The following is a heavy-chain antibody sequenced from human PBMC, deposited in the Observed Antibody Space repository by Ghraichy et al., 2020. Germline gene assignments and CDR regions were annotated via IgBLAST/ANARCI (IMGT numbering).Heavy chain of an antibody. D-gene: IGHD3-16*01. J-gene: IGHJ3*02. CDR3: ARDRTLRSGAFDI. CDR1: GASFTSRNYY. CDR2: VYYSGST. Sequence: SETLSLTCTVSGASFTSRNYYWAWIRPPPGRGLEWIGSVYYSGSTFYTQSLKSRVSISLDSSKSQFSLKLNSVTAADTAVYYCARDRTLRSGAFDIWGQGTMVTVS. V-gene: IGHV4-39*07.